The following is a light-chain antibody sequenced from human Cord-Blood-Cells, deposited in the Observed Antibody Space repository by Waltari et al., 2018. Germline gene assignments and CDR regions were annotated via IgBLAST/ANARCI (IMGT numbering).Light chain of an antibody. CDR1: SSDVGGYNY. Sequence: QSALTQPASVSGSPGQSIPTPCPGTSSDVGGYNYVSWYQPQPGKAPKLMIYDVSNRPSGVSNRFSGSKSGNTASLTISGLQAEDEADYYCSSYTSSSTPLYVFGTGTKVTVL. CDR2: DVS. J-gene: IGLJ1*01. CDR3: SSYTSSSTPLYV. V-gene: IGLV2-14*01.